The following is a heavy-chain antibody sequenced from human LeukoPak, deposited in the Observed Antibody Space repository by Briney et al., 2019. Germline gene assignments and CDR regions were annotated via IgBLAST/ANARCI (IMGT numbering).Heavy chain of an antibody. CDR2: IYPDDSDT. J-gene: IGHJ4*02. V-gene: IGHV5-51*01. CDR1: GYRFSSYW. CDR3: ARPSAAYYDSSGSFDY. D-gene: IGHD3-22*01. Sequence: GESLKISCKASGYRFSSYWIGWVRQMPGKGLEWMGIIYPDDSDTRYSPSFQGQATISADKFISTAYLQWSSLKASDTAIYYCARPSAAYYDSSGSFDYWGQGTLVTVSS.